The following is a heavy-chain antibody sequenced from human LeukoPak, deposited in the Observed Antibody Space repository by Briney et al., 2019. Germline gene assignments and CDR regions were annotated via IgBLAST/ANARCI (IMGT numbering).Heavy chain of an antibody. CDR2: IWYDGSNK. CDR1: GFTFSSYG. CDR3: GKNRYSGSLSPFDV. V-gene: IGHV3-33*06. J-gene: IGHJ3*01. Sequence: GGSLRLSCAASGFTFSSYGMHWVRQAPGKGLEWVAVIWYDGSNKYYADSVKGRFTISRDNSKNTLYLQMNSLRAEDTAVYYCGKNRYSGSLSPFDVWGQGTMVTVSS. D-gene: IGHD1-26*01.